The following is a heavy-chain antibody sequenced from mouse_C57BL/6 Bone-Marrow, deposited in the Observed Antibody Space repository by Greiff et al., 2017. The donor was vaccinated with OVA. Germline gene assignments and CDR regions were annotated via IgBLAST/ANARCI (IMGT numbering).Heavy chain of an antibody. V-gene: IGHV1-15*01. CDR1: GYTFTDYE. J-gene: IGHJ4*01. CDR3: TRGYSNYYAMDY. Sequence: VQLQQSGAELVRPGASVTLSCKASGYTFTDYEMHWVKQTPVHGLEWIGAIDPETGGTAYNPKFKGKAILTADKSSSPASMELRSLTSEDSAVYYWTRGYSNYYAMDYWGQGTSVTVSS. D-gene: IGHD2-5*01. CDR2: IDPETGGT.